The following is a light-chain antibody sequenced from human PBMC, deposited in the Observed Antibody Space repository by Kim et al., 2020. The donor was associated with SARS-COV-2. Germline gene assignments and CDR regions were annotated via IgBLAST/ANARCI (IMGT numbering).Light chain of an antibody. CDR2: EVR. V-gene: IGLV2-14*01. CDR1: SSDIGRYKH. CDR3: SSYRSTNALLV. Sequence: QAMTISCTGTSSDIGRYKHVSWYQQHRGKAPKLMICEVRRRPSGVCNRFSGSTSDNAPSLTISGLEAKDEAEYYCSSYRSTNALLVFGTGTKVTVL. J-gene: IGLJ1*01.